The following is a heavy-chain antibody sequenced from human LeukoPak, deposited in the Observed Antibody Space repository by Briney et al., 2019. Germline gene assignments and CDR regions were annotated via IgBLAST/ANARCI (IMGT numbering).Heavy chain of an antibody. Sequence: GGSLRLSCAASGFTFNSYSMNWVRQAPGEGLEWVSSISSSTKYIYYADSPKGRFTISRDNAKNSLYLQMNSLRAEDTAVYYCARDGGWDYDTSGYYLHAFDIWGQGTMVTVSS. J-gene: IGHJ3*02. D-gene: IGHD3-22*01. CDR2: ISSSTKYI. V-gene: IGHV3-21*01. CDR3: ARDGGWDYDTSGYYLHAFDI. CDR1: GFTFNSYS.